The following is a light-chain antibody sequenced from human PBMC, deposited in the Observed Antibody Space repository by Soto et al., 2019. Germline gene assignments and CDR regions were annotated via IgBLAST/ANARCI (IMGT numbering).Light chain of an antibody. Sequence: QSVLTQPPSVSGAPGQRVTISCTGSSSNIGTNYDVHWYQHLPGASPRLLIFNNDQRPSGVPDRFSASKSGTSASLAISGLRSEDEADYYCTATDDRLTGPVFGGGTKVTVL. J-gene: IGLJ2*01. CDR2: NND. V-gene: IGLV1-47*02. CDR1: SSNIGTNY. CDR3: TATDDRLTGPV.